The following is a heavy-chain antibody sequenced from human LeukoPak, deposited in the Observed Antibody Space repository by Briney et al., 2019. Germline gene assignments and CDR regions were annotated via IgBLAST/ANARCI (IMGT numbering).Heavy chain of an antibody. D-gene: IGHD1-26*01. CDR1: GGSISSSSYY. Sequence: SETLSLTCTVSGGSISSSSYYWGWIRQPPGKGLEWIGSIYYSGSTYYNPSLKSRVTISVDTSKNQFSLKLSSVTAADTAVYYCARWSYPRAFDIWGQGTMVTVSS. CDR2: IYYSGST. V-gene: IGHV4-39*07. J-gene: IGHJ3*02. CDR3: ARWSYPRAFDI.